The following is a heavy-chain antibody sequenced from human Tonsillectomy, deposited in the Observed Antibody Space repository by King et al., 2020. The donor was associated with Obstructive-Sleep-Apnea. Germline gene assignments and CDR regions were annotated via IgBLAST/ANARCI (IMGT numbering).Heavy chain of an antibody. CDR2: IRTKVYGGTA. Sequence: VQLVESGGGLVQPGRSLRLSCTASGFTFPDYTLSWFRQAPGKGLEWVGFIRTKVYGGTAEYAASVKGRFTISRHDSKSIAYLQMNSLKTEDTAVYYCTRDGSGWPRDAFDIWGQGTMVTVSS. J-gene: IGHJ3*02. CDR3: TRDGSGWPRDAFDI. D-gene: IGHD6-19*01. V-gene: IGHV3-49*03. CDR1: GFTFPDYT.